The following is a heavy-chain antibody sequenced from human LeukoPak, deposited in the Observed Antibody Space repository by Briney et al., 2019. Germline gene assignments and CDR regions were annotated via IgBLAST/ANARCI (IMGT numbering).Heavy chain of an antibody. D-gene: IGHD3-10*01. CDR3: ARAKPKNMVRGLIMRRESRYYFDY. J-gene: IGHJ4*02. CDR2: ISSSSSTI. V-gene: IGHV3-48*01. Sequence: GGSLRLSCAASGFTFSSYSMNWVRQAPGKGLEWVSYISSSSSTIYYADSVKGRFTISRDNAKNSLYLQMNSLRAEDTAVYYCARAKPKNMVRGLIMRRESRYYFDYWGQGTLVTVSS. CDR1: GFTFSSYS.